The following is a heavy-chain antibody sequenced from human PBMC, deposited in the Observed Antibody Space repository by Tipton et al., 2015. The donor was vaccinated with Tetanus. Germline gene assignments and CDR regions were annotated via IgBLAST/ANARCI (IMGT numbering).Heavy chain of an antibody. J-gene: IGHJ4*02. CDR2: ISSTSYYI. V-gene: IGHV3-21*01. D-gene: IGHD6-25*01. CDR1: GFIFSSYT. CDR3: ASGSALDY. Sequence: SLRLSCEVSGFIFSSYTMNWVRQAPGKGLEWVSSISSTSYYIYYADSLKDRFTISRDNAKSSLYLQMNSLRADDTAVYYCASGSALDYWGQGTVVTVSS.